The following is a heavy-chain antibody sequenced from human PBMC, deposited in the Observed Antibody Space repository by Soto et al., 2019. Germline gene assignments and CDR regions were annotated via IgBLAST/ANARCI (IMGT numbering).Heavy chain of an antibody. Sequence: PGGSLRLSCEASGLTSSRSAMSWVRQAPGKGLEWVSTISGSGTSTYYADSVKGRFIISRDNSKNIVNLQMNSLRVDDTAVYYCATSFRYFDNWGHGTQVTVSS. J-gene: IGHJ4*01. CDR1: GLTSSRSA. CDR3: ATSFRYFDN. D-gene: IGHD3-9*01. V-gene: IGHV3-23*01. CDR2: ISGSGTST.